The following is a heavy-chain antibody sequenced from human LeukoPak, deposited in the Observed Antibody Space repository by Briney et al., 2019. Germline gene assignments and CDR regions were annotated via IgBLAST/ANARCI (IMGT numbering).Heavy chain of an antibody. Sequence: GGSLRLSCAAFGFTFSTYATTWVRQAPGKGLEWVSLISRGGDVTYYADSVKGRFTISRDSSKNTLYLQMHSLRAEDTAVYYCAARPGEVAVPYDYWGQGTLVTVSS. CDR1: GFTFSTYA. J-gene: IGHJ4*02. CDR2: ISRGGDVT. CDR3: AARPGEVAVPYDY. D-gene: IGHD2-15*01. V-gene: IGHV3-23*01.